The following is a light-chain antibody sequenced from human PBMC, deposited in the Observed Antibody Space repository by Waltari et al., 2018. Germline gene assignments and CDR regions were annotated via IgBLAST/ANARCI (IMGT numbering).Light chain of an antibody. CDR2: EVT. V-gene: IGLV2-23*02. CDR3: SSYGSINTWL. CDR1: SSDVGSYNI. Sequence: QSALTQAASVSGSPGQSITISCTGTSSDVGSYNIASWYQQHPGKAPKLIISEVTKRPSGVSNRFSGSKSGNTASLTISGLQAEDEADYFCSSYGSINTWLFGGGTKLTVL. J-gene: IGLJ3*02.